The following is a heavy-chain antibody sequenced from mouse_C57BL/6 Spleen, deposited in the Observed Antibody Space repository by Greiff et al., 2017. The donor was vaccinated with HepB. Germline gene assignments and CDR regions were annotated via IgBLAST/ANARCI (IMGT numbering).Heavy chain of an antibody. CDR1: GFTFSSYA. D-gene: IGHD2-10*01. CDR3: TREAYQGAMDY. CDR2: ISSGGDYI. V-gene: IGHV5-9-1*02. Sequence: EVKVEESGEGLVKPGGSLKLSCAASGFTFSSYAMSWVRQTPEKRLEWVAYISSGGDYIYYADTVKGRFTISRDNARNTLYLQMSSLKSEDTAMYYCTREAYQGAMDYWGQGTSVTVSS. J-gene: IGHJ4*01.